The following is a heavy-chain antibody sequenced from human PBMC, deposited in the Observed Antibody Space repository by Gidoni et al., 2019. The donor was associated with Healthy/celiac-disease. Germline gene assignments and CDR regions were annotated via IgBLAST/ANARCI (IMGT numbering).Heavy chain of an antibody. D-gene: IGHD5-12*01. CDR1: GGSLSSSSYY. V-gene: IGHV4-39*01. Sequence: QLQLQESGPGLVQPSETLSLTCTVSGGSLSSSSYYWGWIRQPPGKGLEWIGSSYYSGSTYYNPSLKSRVTISVDTSKNQFSLKLSSVTAADTAVYYCARQPRYSGYSVYFDYWGQGTLVTVSS. J-gene: IGHJ4*02. CDR2: SYYSGST. CDR3: ARQPRYSGYSVYFDY.